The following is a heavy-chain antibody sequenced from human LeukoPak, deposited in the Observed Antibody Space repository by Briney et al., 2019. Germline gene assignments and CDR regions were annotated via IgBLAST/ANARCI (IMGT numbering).Heavy chain of an antibody. CDR2: INHGGST. V-gene: IGHV4-34*01. CDR3: ARGGVGYCSSTRCYWYQMRGVEFDY. Sequence: PSETLSLTCAVYGGTFSGYYWSWIRQPPGKGLEWMGEINHGGSTNYNPSLKSRVNISVDTSKNHFSLKLSSVTAADTAVYYCARGGVGYCSSTRCYWYQMRGVEFDYWGQGTLVTVSS. CDR1: GGTFSGYY. J-gene: IGHJ4*02. D-gene: IGHD2-2*01.